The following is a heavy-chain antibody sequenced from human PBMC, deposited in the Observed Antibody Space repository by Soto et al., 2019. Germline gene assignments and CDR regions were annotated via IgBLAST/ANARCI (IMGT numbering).Heavy chain of an antibody. Sequence: SETLSLTCTVSGGSISSGGYYWSWIRQHPGKGLEWIGYIYYSGSTYYNPSLKSRVTISVDTSKNQFSLKLSSVTAADTAVYYCARDSYGSGSLNAFDIWGQGTMVTVSS. CDR3: ARDSYGSGSLNAFDI. CDR1: GGSISSGGYY. D-gene: IGHD3-10*01. CDR2: IYYSGST. V-gene: IGHV4-31*03. J-gene: IGHJ3*02.